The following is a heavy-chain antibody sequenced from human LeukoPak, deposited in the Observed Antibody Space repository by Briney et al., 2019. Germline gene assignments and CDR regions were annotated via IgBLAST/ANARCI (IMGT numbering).Heavy chain of an antibody. J-gene: IGHJ4*02. CDR1: GYTFTGYY. CDR2: INPKSGVT. D-gene: IGHD3-16*01. V-gene: IGHV1-2*02. Sequence: ASVKVSCKASGYTFTGYYIHWVRQAPGQGLEWMGWINPKSGVTKYTQKFQGRVTMVRDTATSAVYMDLSSLTSDDTAVYFCARGWGSLYYFDFWGQGTLVTVSS. CDR3: ARGWGSLYYFDF.